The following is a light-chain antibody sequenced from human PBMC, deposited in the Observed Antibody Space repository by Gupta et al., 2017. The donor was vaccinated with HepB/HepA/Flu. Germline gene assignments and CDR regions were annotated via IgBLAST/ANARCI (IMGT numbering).Light chain of an antibody. CDR2: DVN. V-gene: IGLV2-14*03. J-gene: IGLJ3*02. CDR3: LSYTTSGTWV. CDR1: SSDVGAYNY. Sequence: QSALTHPASVSGPPGQSITISCSGTSSDVGAYNYVSWYRQHPDTAPKLMIYDVNNRPSGVSNRFSGSKSGNTASLTMSGLQSEDEAEYYGLSYTTSGTWVFGGGTKLTVL.